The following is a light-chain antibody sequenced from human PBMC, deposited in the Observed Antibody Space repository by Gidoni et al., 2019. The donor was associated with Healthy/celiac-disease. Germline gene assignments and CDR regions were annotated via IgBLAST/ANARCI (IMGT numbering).Light chain of an antibody. Sequence: QSALTQPASVSGSPGQSITISCTGTSSDIGGYNYVSWYQQPPGKAPKLMIYDVSNRPSGVSYRFSGSKSGNTASLTISGLQAEDEANYYCSSYTSSSTRVFGGGTKLTVL. J-gene: IGLJ2*01. CDR3: SSYTSSSTRV. V-gene: IGLV2-14*03. CDR1: SSDIGGYNY. CDR2: DVS.